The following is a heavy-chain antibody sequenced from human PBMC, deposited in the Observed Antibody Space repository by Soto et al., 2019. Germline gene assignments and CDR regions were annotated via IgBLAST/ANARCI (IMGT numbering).Heavy chain of an antibody. CDR1: GGSISSYY. J-gene: IGHJ4*02. CDR3: ARARAGGAAAGTTFDY. CDR2: IYYSGST. V-gene: IGHV4-59*01. D-gene: IGHD6-13*01. Sequence: QVQLQESGPGLVKPSETLSLTCTVSGGSISSYYWSWIRQPPGKGLEWIGYIYYSGSTNYNPSLKRRLTISVDTSKKQFSLKLCSVNAAATAVYYWARARAGGAAAGTTFDYWGQGTLVTVSS.